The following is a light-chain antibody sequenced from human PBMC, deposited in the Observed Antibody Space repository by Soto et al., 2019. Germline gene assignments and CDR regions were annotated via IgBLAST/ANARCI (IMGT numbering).Light chain of an antibody. CDR3: LSYTTSGTFV. V-gene: IGLV2-14*01. J-gene: IGLJ1*01. CDR1: SSDIGAYNS. Sequence: SGLTVHACVSGSPGQSITISCTGTSSDIGAYNSVSWYQQHPGKAPKLIVFQVSFRPSAVSDRFSGSKSDNTASLTISGLQTEDEADYYCLSYTTSGTFVFGPGTKVTVL. CDR2: QVS.